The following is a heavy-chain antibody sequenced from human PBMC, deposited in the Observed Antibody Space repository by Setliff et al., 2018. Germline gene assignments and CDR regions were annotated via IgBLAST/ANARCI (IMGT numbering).Heavy chain of an antibody. D-gene: IGHD6-13*01. CDR1: GYAFITFG. V-gene: IGHV7-4-1*02. CDR2: INTRTGNP. Sequence: ASVKVSCKTSGYAFITFGMNWVRQAPGQGLEWMGYINTRTGNPMYAQGFTGRFVFSLDPSVSTAYLQISSLKAEDTALYYCATGSLVAAGTGHWGQGTLVTVSS. J-gene: IGHJ4*02. CDR3: ATGSLVAAGTGH.